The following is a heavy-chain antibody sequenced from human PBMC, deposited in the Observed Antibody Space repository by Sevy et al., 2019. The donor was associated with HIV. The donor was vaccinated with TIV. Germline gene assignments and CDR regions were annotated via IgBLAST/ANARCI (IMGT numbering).Heavy chain of an antibody. Sequence: GGSLRLSCAASGFAFYDYSMSWIRQAPGKGLEWVAILSFGCGYINYEDSVKGRFTISRDNSKNSFYMQMDNLRVEDTALYYCAGEGCTRPHDYWGQGTRVTVSS. CDR3: AGEGCTRPHDY. D-gene: IGHD2-8*01. CDR1: GFAFYDYS. J-gene: IGHJ4*02. V-gene: IGHV3-21*04. CDR2: LSFGCGYI.